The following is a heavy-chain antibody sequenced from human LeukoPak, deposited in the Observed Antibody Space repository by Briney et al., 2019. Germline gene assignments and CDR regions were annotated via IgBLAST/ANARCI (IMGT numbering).Heavy chain of an antibody. CDR3: ARVRAYGEVGY. CDR2: IYTSGST. J-gene: IGHJ4*02. D-gene: IGHD4-17*01. V-gene: IGHV4-61*02. Sequence: SETLSLTCTVSGGSISSGSYYWSWIRQPAGKGLEWIGRIYTSGSTNYNPSLKSRVTISVDTSKNQFSLKLSSVTAADTAVYYCARVRAYGEVGYWGQGTLVTVSS. CDR1: GGSISSGSYY.